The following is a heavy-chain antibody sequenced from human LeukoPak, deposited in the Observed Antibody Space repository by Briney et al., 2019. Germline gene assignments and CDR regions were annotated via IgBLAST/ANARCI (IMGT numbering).Heavy chain of an antibody. D-gene: IGHD6-13*01. CDR3: AAPYTSSWFDL. CDR1: GFTFTSRSA. J-gene: IGHJ5*02. CDR2: IVVDSDNA. Sequence: SSVKVSCKASGFTFTSRSAVQWVRQARGQRLEWIGWIVVDSDNANYAENFQERVTITRDMSASTSYMELSSLRSEDTAVYFCAAPYTSSWFDLWGQGTLVTVSS. V-gene: IGHV1-58*01.